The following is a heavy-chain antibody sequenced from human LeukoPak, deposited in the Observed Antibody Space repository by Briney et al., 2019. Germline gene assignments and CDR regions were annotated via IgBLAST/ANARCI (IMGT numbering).Heavy chain of an antibody. CDR1: GFTLSDYY. Sequence: PGGSLRLSCAASGFTLSDYYMSWIRQAPGKGLEWVSSISSSSSDTKYADSVKGRFTISRDNAKKSLYLQMNSLRAEDTAVYYCARDDGLDVFDVWGQGTAVTVSS. CDR3: ARDDGLDVFDV. D-gene: IGHD2-8*01. CDR2: ISSSSSDT. V-gene: IGHV3-11*05. J-gene: IGHJ3*01.